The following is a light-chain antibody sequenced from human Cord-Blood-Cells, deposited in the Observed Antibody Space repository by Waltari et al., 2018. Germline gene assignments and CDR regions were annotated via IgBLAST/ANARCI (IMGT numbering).Light chain of an antibody. CDR1: SPNIGNNY. CDR3: GTWDSSLSAYV. J-gene: IGLJ1*01. V-gene: IGLV1-51*01. Sequence: QSVFTQPPSVSAAPGQKVTISCSGSSPNIGNNYVSWYQQLPGTAPKLLIYEKNKRPTGIPDRFSGSKSGPSATLGITGLQTGDEADYYCGTWDSSLSAYVFGTGTKVTVL. CDR2: EKN.